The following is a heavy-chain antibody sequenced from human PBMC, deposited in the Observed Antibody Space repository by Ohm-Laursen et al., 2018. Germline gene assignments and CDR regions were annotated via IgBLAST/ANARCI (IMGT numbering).Heavy chain of an antibody. V-gene: IGHV3-7*01. CDR2: LSPDGTEK. Sequence: SLRLSCAASGFTFSSSWMSWVRQVPEKGLEWVASLSPDGTEKIYVDSVKGRFTISRDNAKNSLFLQMNSLRAEDTAVYYCATPSRGSDHPWGRGTLVTVSS. D-gene: IGHD2-21*01. CDR3: ATPSRGSDHP. CDR1: GFTFSSSW. J-gene: IGHJ4*02.